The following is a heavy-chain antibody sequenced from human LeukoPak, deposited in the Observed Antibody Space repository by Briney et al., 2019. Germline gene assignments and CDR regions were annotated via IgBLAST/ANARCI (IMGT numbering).Heavy chain of an antibody. V-gene: IGHV4-30-4*08. D-gene: IGHD3-10*01. J-gene: IGHJ4*02. CDR1: GFTVNNNY. CDR2: IYYSGST. Sequence: LRLSCAASGFTVNNNYMTWVRQAPGKGLEWIGYIYYSGSTYHNPSLKSRVTISVDTSKNQFSLKLSSVTAADTAVYYCARVAVRGVMPFDYWGQGTLVTVSS. CDR3: ARVAVRGVMPFDY.